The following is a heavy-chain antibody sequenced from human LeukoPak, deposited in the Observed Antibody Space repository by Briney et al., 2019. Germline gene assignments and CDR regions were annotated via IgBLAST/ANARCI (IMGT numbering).Heavy chain of an antibody. Sequence: SETLSLTCTVSGASITSGDYYWSWIRQPPGKGPEWIGYTYHSGSTYNNPSLNSRVTISVDTSKNQFSLDLSSVTAARTAGYLCPRIRLYYASGNFYSFFYLWGQGTLDPV. V-gene: IGHV4-30-4*02. CDR3: PRIRLYYASGNFYSFFYL. J-gene: IGHJ5*02. CDR1: GASITSGDYY. CDR2: TYHSGST. D-gene: IGHD3-10*01.